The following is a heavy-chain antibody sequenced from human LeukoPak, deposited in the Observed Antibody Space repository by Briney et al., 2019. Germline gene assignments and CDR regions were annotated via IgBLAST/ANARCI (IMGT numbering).Heavy chain of an antibody. CDR3: ARDVSGWFDP. CDR1: GFTFGSYE. V-gene: IGHV3-48*03. Sequence: GGSLRLSCAASGFTFGSYEMNWVRQAPGKGLEWVSYISSSGSTIYYADSVKGRFTISRDNAKNSLYLQMNSLRAEDTAVYYCARDVSGWFDPWGQGTPVTVSS. J-gene: IGHJ5*02. CDR2: ISSSGSTI.